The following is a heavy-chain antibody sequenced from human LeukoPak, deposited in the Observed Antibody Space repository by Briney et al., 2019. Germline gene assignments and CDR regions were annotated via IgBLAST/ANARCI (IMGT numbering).Heavy chain of an antibody. CDR3: ATRSHSSSWFSNRFDP. CDR2: INPNSGGT. V-gene: IGHV1-2*02. CDR1: GYTFTSYY. J-gene: IGHJ5*02. D-gene: IGHD6-13*01. Sequence: ASVKVSCKASGYTFTSYYIHWVRQAPGQGLEWMGWINPNSGGTNYAQKFQGRVTMTRDTSISTAYMELSRLRSDDTAVYYCATRSHSSSWFSNRFDPWGQGTLVTVSS.